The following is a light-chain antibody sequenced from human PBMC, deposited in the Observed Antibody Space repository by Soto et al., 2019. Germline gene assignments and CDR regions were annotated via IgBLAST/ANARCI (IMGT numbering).Light chain of an antibody. CDR3: QSYDSSINWV. CDR2: EDN. J-gene: IGLJ3*02. Sequence: NFMLTQPHSVSESPGKTVTISCTRSSGSIASNYVQWFQQRPGSSPTTVIYEDNQRPSGVPDRFSGSIDSSSNSASLTISGLKTEDEADHYCQSYDSSINWVFGGGTKLTVL. V-gene: IGLV6-57*01. CDR1: SGSIASNY.